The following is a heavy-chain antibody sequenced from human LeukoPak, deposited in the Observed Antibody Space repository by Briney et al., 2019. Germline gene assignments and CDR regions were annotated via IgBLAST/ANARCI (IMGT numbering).Heavy chain of an antibody. CDR2: INTSGST. Sequence: SETLSLTCTVSGGSITRGSYYWNWIRQPAGKGLEWIGRINTSGSTNYNPSLKSRVTISVDTSKNQFSLKLSSVTAADTAVYYCARDHSGYFPAFDYWGQGALVTVSS. CDR1: GGSITRGSYY. V-gene: IGHV4-61*02. CDR3: ARDHSGYFPAFDY. D-gene: IGHD3-22*01. J-gene: IGHJ4*02.